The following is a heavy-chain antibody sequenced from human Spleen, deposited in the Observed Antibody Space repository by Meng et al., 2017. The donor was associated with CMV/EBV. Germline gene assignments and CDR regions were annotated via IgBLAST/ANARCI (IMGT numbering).Heavy chain of an antibody. J-gene: IGHJ5*02. CDR1: GVSISSYY. Sequence: SETLSLTCTVSGVSISSYYWSWIRQPPGKGLEWIGYIYYSGSTNYNPSLKSRVTISVDTSKNQFSLKLSSVTAADTAVYYCARDRELGYCSSTSCYRRLNWFDPWGQGTLVTVSS. D-gene: IGHD2-2*02. CDR2: IYYSGST. CDR3: ARDRELGYCSSTSCYRRLNWFDP. V-gene: IGHV4-59*12.